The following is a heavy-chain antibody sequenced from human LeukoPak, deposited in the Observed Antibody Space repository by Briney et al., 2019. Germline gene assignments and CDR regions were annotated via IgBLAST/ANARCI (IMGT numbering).Heavy chain of an antibody. CDR2: IRQDGDTK. CDR3: ARSLPYGTTWYGRSDF. CDR1: SGAIGTSHW. V-gene: IGHV3-7*03. Sequence: ETLSLTCPVSSGAIGTSHWMTWVRQAPGKGLEWVANIRQDGDTKYYVDSVKGRFTISRDNAMNSLYLQMNSLRAEDTAIYYCARSLPYGTTWYGRSDFWGQGTLVTVSS. J-gene: IGHJ4*02. D-gene: IGHD6-13*01.